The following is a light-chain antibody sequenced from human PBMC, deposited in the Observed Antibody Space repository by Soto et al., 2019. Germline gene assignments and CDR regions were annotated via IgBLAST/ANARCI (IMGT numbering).Light chain of an antibody. CDR2: GAS. V-gene: IGKV3-20*01. J-gene: IGKJ1*01. Sequence: EIVLTQSPGTLSLSPGERATLSCRASQTVSSNFLAWYQQKPGQAPRLLIYGASSRATGIPDRFSGSGSGTDVTLTISRLEPEDFAVYYCQQYGTSPTFGQGNKVEIK. CDR1: QTVSSNF. CDR3: QQYGTSPT.